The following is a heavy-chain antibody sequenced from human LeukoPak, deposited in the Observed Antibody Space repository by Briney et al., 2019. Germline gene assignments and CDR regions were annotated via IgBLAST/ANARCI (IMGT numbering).Heavy chain of an antibody. Sequence: SVKVSCKASGGTFNSQAISWVRQAPGQGLEWMGRIIRKFDTANYAQKFQGRVTITPDESTSTAYMELSGLRSEDTAVYYCARDLQDSGPHYYYYMDVWGKGTTVTVSS. D-gene: IGHD6-25*01. V-gene: IGHV1-69*15. J-gene: IGHJ6*03. CDR3: ARDLQDSGPHYYYYMDV. CDR2: IIRKFDTA. CDR1: GGTFNSQA.